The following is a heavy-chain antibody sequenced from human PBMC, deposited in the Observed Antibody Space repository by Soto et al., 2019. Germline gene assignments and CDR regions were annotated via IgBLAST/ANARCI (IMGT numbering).Heavy chain of an antibody. J-gene: IGHJ4*02. Sequence: GGSLSLSCAASGFTFSSYGMHWVRQAPGKGLEWVAVIWYDGSNKYYADSVKGRFTISRDNSKNTLYLQMNSLRAEDTAVYYCARGRSSGWYDYWGQGTLVTVSS. CDR3: ARGRSSGWYDY. V-gene: IGHV3-33*01. CDR2: IWYDGSNK. D-gene: IGHD6-19*01. CDR1: GFTFSSYG.